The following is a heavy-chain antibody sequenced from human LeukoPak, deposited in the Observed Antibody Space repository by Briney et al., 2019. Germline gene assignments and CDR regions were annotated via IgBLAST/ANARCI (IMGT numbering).Heavy chain of an antibody. J-gene: IGHJ4*02. CDR1: GGSFSGYY. Sequence: PSETLSLTCAVYGGSFSGYYWSWIRQPPGKGLEWIGEINHSGSTNYNPSLKSRVTISLDTSENQFSLKLSSVTAADTAVYYCARDMGDGLGYWGQGTLVTVSS. V-gene: IGHV4-34*01. D-gene: IGHD5-24*01. CDR3: ARDMGDGLGY. CDR2: INHSGST.